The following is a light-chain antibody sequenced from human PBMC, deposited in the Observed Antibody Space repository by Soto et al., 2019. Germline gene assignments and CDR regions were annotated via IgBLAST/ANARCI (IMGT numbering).Light chain of an antibody. CDR3: SSQTGSATMV. CDR1: SSDVGAYNF. J-gene: IGLJ2*01. V-gene: IGLV2-14*01. Sequence: QSVLTQPAYVSGSPGQSITISCTGTSSDVGAYNFVSWYQQFPGKAPKLMIYEVSNRPSGVSDRFSGSKSGNTASLIISGLQAEDEADYYCSSQTGSATMVFGGGTKLTVL. CDR2: EVS.